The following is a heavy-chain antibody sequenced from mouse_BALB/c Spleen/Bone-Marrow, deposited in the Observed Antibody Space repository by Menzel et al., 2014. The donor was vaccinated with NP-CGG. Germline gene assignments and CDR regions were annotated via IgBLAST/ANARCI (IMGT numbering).Heavy chain of an antibody. CDR2: INPSSGYT. V-gene: IGHV1-7*01. Sequence: QVQLQHSGAELAKPGASVKMSCKASGYTLTSYWMHWVKQRPGQGLEWIGYINPSSGYTEFNQRFKDKATLTADRSSSTAYMQLSSLTSEDSAVYYCARGYYVMDYWGLGTSVTVSS. J-gene: IGHJ4*01. CDR3: ARGYYVMDY. CDR1: GYTLTSYW.